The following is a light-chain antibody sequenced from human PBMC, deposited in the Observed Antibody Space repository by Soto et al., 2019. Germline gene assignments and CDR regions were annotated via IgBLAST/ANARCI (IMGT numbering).Light chain of an antibody. Sequence: QPELTQPPSASGTPGQRVTISCSGSSSNIGSNTVNWYQQLPGTAPKLLIYSNNQRPSGVPDRFSGSKSGTSASLAISGLQSEDEADYYCAAWDDSLNGPVFGGGTKLTVL. CDR1: SSNIGSNT. J-gene: IGLJ2*01. CDR2: SNN. V-gene: IGLV1-44*01. CDR3: AAWDDSLNGPV.